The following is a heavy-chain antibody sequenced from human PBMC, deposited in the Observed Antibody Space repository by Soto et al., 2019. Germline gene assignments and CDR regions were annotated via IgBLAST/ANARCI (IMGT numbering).Heavy chain of an antibody. CDR2: SSSTTNYI. Sequence: GGSLRLSCSPSGFTFTRYSMNWVRQAPGKGLEWVSSSSSTTNYIYYGDSMKGRFTISRDNAKNSLYLEMNSLRAEDTAVYYCARESEDLTSNFDYWGQGTLVTVSS. CDR1: GFTFTRYS. CDR3: ARESEDLTSNFDY. V-gene: IGHV3-21*06. J-gene: IGHJ4*02.